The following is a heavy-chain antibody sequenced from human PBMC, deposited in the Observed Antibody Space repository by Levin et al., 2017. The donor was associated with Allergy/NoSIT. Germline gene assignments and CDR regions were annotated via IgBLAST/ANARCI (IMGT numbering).Heavy chain of an antibody. J-gene: IGHJ3*02. Sequence: SCAGSGFTFSTYSLNWVRQAPGKGLEWVSSISSSGTYIYYAESAKGRFTISRDNAKNSLYLQMNSLRAEDTAVYYCARGDDAFDMWGQGTVVTVSS. CDR1: GFTFSTYS. CDR3: ARGDDAFDM. V-gene: IGHV3-21*01. CDR2: ISSSGTYI.